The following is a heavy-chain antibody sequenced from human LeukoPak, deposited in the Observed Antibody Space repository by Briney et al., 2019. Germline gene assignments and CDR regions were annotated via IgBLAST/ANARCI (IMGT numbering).Heavy chain of an antibody. Sequence: GGSLRLSCAASGFTFSSYAMSWVRQAPGKRLEWVSAISGSGGSTYYADSVKGRFTISRDNSKNTLYLQMNSLRAEDTAVYYCAKSGYYDSSGYPDYWGQGTLVTVSS. CDR2: ISGSGGST. CDR3: AKSGYYDSSGYPDY. V-gene: IGHV3-23*01. CDR1: GFTFSSYA. D-gene: IGHD3-22*01. J-gene: IGHJ4*02.